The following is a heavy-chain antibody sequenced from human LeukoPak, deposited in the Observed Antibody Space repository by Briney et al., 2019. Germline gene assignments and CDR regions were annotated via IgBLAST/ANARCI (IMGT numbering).Heavy chain of an antibody. V-gene: IGHV1-18*01. J-gene: IGHJ4*02. D-gene: IGHD3-22*01. CDR2: ISAYNGNT. Sequence: GASVKVSCKASGGTFSSYAISWVRQAPGQGLEWMGWISAYNGNTNYAQKLQGRVTMTTDTSTSTAYMELRSLRSDDTAVYYCARDLIDASRYSSGYPESGYWGQGTLVTVSS. CDR1: GGTFSSYA. CDR3: ARDLIDASRYSSGYPESGY.